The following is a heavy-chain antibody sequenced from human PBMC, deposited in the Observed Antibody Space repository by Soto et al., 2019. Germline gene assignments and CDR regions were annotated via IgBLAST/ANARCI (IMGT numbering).Heavy chain of an antibody. CDR3: ASPFLHMVVRRGYYYYGMDV. Sequence: QVQLVESGGGVVQPGRSLRLSCAASGFTFSSYAMHWVRQAPGKGLEWVAVISYDGSNKYYADSVKGRFTISRDNSKNTLYLQMNSLRAEDTAVYYCASPFLHMVVRRGYYYYGMDVWGQGTTVTVSS. D-gene: IGHD2-15*01. V-gene: IGHV3-30-3*01. CDR1: GFTFSSYA. J-gene: IGHJ6*02. CDR2: ISYDGSNK.